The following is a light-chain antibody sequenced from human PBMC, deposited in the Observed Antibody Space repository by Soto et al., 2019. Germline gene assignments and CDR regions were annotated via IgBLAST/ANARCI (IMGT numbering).Light chain of an antibody. CDR1: QSISSW. V-gene: IGKV1-5*01. CDR2: AAS. CDR3: QHYNTYPWT. Sequence: DIQMTQSPSTLSASVGDRVTITCRASQSISSWLAWYQQKPGKAPKLLIYAASTLQSGVPSRFSGSGSGTEFTLTISSLQPGDFATYYCQHYNTYPWTFGQGTKVDIK. J-gene: IGKJ1*01.